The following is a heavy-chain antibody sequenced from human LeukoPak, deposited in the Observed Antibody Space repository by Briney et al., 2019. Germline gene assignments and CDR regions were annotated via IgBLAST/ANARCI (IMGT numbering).Heavy chain of an antibody. CDR2: INTNTGNP. CDR1: GYTFTSNA. Sequence: ASVRVSCKASGYTFTSNALGWVRQAPGQGLEWMGWINTNTGNPTYAQGFTGRFVFSLDTSDNTAYLQISSLQAEDTAVYSCASFFCTSALCYYLDYWGQGTLVTVSS. CDR3: ASFFCTSALCYYLDY. V-gene: IGHV7-4-1*02. D-gene: IGHD2-8*01. J-gene: IGHJ4*02.